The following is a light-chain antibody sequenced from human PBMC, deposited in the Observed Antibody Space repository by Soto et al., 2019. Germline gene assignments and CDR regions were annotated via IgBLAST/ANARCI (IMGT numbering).Light chain of an antibody. CDR1: QSVTSNY. Sequence: DIELTQSPSTLSLSPGDRATLSCRASQSVTSNYLAWYQQKPGKAPRLLIHGISNMASGVPYRFSGSGFGTDFTLTISRLEPEDFAVYYCQQYIGWSLTFGQGTKVDIK. CDR3: QQYIGWSLT. V-gene: IGKV3-20*01. J-gene: IGKJ1*01. CDR2: GIS.